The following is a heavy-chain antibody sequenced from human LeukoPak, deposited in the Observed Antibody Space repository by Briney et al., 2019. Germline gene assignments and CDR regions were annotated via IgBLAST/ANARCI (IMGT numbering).Heavy chain of an antibody. D-gene: IGHD3-16*02. CDR2: ITSSGSAT. CDR1: GFTFSKNA. V-gene: IGHV3-23*01. J-gene: IGHJ4*02. Sequence: PGGSLRLSCAASGFTFSKNAMSWVRQAPGKGQEWVSSITSSGSATCYADSVKGRFTISRDNSKNTLYLQMNGLRAEDTAVYYCARGVDVWGNYRQYYFDYWGQETLVTVSS. CDR3: ARGVDVWGNYRQYYFDY.